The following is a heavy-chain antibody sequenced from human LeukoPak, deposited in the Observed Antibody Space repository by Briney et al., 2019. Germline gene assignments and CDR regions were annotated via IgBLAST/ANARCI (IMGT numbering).Heavy chain of an antibody. J-gene: IGHJ4*02. CDR2: IYPGDSDT. V-gene: IGHV5-51*01. D-gene: IGHD3-22*01. CDR3: VRATYYYDSSGHALAANFGY. Sequence: GGALQISLKGSGYILTPYWIGWVRPMPGKGLEVVGVIYPGDSDTRYSPSSQGQDTISADKSISTAYLQWSSLKASDTAMYYCVRATYYYDSSGHALAANFGYWGQGTLVTVSS. CDR1: GYILTPYW.